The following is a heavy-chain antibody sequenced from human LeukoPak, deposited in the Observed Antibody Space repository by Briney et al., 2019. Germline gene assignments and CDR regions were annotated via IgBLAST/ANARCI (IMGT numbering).Heavy chain of an antibody. CDR3: AKDGGIVVVVAAIPFDY. J-gene: IGHJ4*02. Sequence: PGGSLRLSCAASGFTFSSYAMHWVRQAPGKGLEWVAVISYDGSNKYYADSVKGRFTISRDNSKNTLYLQINSLRAEDTTVYFCAKDGGIVVVVAAIPFDYWGQGTLVTVSS. CDR2: ISYDGSNK. D-gene: IGHD2-15*01. V-gene: IGHV3-30*04. CDR1: GFTFSSYA.